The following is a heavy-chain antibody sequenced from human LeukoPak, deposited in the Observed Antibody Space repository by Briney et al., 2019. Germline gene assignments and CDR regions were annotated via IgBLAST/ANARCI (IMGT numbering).Heavy chain of an antibody. CDR2: IYYSGST. CDR1: GGSISSGGYY. J-gene: IGHJ4*02. V-gene: IGHV4-31*03. Sequence: SETLSLTCTVSGGSISSGGYYWSWIRQHPEKGLEWIGYIYYSGSTYYNPSLKSRVTISVDTSKNQFSLKLSSVTAADTAVYYCARENETNYFDYWGQGTLVTVSS. CDR3: ARENETNYFDY. D-gene: IGHD1-1*01.